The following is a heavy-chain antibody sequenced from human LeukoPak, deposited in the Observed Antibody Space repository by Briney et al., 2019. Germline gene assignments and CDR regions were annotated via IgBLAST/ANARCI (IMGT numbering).Heavy chain of an antibody. J-gene: IGHJ5*02. D-gene: IGHD2/OR15-2a*01. V-gene: IGHV3-21*01. CDR1: EFTFSSYN. Sequence: PGGSLRLSCAASEFTFSSYNMNWVRQAPGKGLEWVSSIRSSSNYIYYADSVKGRFTISRDNAKNSLYLQMKSLRAEDTAVYYCARGKTSQNIVTRKTYNWFDPWGQGTLVTVSS. CDR2: IRSSSNYI. CDR3: ARGKTSQNIVTRKTYNWFDP.